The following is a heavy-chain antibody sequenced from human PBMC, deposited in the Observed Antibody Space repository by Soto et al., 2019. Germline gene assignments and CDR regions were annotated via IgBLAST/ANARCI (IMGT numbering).Heavy chain of an antibody. CDR1: GFTFSSYA. J-gene: IGHJ4*02. V-gene: IGHV3-23*01. CDR3: AKAGTSDSSGWYPRVDY. Sequence: EVQLLESGGGLVQPGGSPRLSCAASGFTFSSYAMSWVRQAPGKGLEWVSAISGSGGSTYYADSVKGRFTISRDNSKNTLYLQMNSLRAEDTAVYYCAKAGTSDSSGWYPRVDYWGQGTLVTVSS. D-gene: IGHD6-19*01. CDR2: ISGSGGST.